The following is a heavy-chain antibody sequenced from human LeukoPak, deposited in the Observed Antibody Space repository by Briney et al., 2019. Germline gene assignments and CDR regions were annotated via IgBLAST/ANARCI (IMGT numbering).Heavy chain of an antibody. V-gene: IGHV4-59*08. CDR1: GFTFSSYA. CDR2: IYYSGST. CDR3: ARQSSHYYDSSGYYLWRRAFDI. D-gene: IGHD3-22*01. Sequence: PGGSLRLSCAASGFTFSSYAMSWIRQPPGKGLEWIGYIYYSGSTNYNPSLKSRVTISVDTSKNQFSLKLSSVTAADTAVYYCARQSSHYYDSSGYYLWRRAFDIWGQGTMVTVSS. J-gene: IGHJ3*02.